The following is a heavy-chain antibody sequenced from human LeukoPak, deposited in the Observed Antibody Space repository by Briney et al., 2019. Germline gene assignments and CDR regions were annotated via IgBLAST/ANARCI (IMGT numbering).Heavy chain of an antibody. CDR3: ARVDSYYYYGMDV. V-gene: IGHV4-31*03. J-gene: IGHJ6*02. CDR1: GGSISSGGYY. Sequence: PSETLSLTCTVSGGSISSGGYYWSWIRQHPGKGLEWIGYIYYSGSTYYNPSLKSRVTISVDTSKNQFSLKLSSVTAADTAVYYCARVDSYYYYGMDVWGQGTTVTVSS. CDR2: IYYSGST. D-gene: IGHD2-2*03.